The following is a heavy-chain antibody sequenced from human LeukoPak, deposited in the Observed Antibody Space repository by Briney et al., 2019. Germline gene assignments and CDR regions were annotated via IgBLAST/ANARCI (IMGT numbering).Heavy chain of an antibody. J-gene: IGHJ6*02. Sequence: AGRSLRLSCAASGFTFSTYAVHWVRQAPGKGLEWVAVISYDGSNKYYTDSVKGRFTISRDNSKNTLYLQMNSLRAEDTAVYYCARDVSWLSSSRLGGYYGMDVWGQGTTVTVSS. V-gene: IGHV3-30-3*01. CDR3: ARDVSWLSSSRLGGYYGMDV. D-gene: IGHD6-13*01. CDR1: GFTFSTYA. CDR2: ISYDGSNK.